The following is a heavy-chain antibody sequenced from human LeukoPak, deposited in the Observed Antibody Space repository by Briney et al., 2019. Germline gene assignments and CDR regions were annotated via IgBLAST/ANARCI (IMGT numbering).Heavy chain of an antibody. Sequence: GRSLRLSCAASGFTFHDYAMFCIRQAPGKGLEWVSGISWNSGSIGYADSVKGRFSISRDNARNSLYLQMNSLRPEDTAFYYCAKDSGQDGSGIGDFRHWGQGTLVTVSS. V-gene: IGHV3-9*01. D-gene: IGHD2-15*01. CDR3: AKDSGQDGSGIGDFRH. CDR2: ISWNSGSI. CDR1: GFTFHDYA. J-gene: IGHJ1*01.